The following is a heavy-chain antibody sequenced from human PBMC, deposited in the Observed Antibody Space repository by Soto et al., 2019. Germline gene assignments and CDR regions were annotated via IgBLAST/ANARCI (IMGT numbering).Heavy chain of an antibody. CDR2: ITYGGSI. CDR3: AKMERTQLWLLVQN. J-gene: IGHJ4*02. D-gene: IGHD5-18*01. V-gene: IGHV4-31*02. Sequence: SETLSLTCTVPGASITNDDFFWSWVRQHPDKGLEWLAYITYGGSIYYNPSLRSRLSVSIDKSKSQFSLNVRSVTAADTAVYFCAKMERTQLWLLVQNWGQGLPVTVSS. CDR1: GASITNDDFF.